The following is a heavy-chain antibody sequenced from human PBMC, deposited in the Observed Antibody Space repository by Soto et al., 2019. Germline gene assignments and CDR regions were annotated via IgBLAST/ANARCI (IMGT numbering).Heavy chain of an antibody. CDR1: GYTFTGYY. J-gene: IGHJ4*02. Sequence: GASVKVSCKASGYTFTGYYMHWVRQAPGQGLEWMGIINPSGGDTSYAQKFQGRITMTSDTSTSTVYMDLSSLRSDDTAIYYCARDQGLEADYYDSSAYYYDYWGQGTLVTVSS. CDR2: INPSGGDT. V-gene: IGHV1-46*01. D-gene: IGHD3-22*01. CDR3: ARDQGLEADYYDSSAYYYDY.